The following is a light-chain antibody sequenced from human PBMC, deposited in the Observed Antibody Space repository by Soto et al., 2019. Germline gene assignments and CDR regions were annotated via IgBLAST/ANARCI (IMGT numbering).Light chain of an antibody. Sequence: QSVLTQPPSSSGTPGQTITISCSGSTSNVGDNALNWYQQLPGTTPKLVIYNSKQRPSGVPDRFSGSKSGTSGSLAISGLQSEDEADYYCGAWDDSLKASVFCGGTKLTV. V-gene: IGLV1-44*01. J-gene: IGLJ3*02. CDR2: NSK. CDR1: TSNVGDNA. CDR3: GAWDDSLKASV.